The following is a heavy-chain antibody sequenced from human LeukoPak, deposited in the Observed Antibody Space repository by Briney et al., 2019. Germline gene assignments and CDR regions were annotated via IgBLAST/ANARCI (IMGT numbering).Heavy chain of an antibody. J-gene: IGHJ4*02. Sequence: SETLSLTCAVYGGSFSGYYWSWIRQPPGKGLEWIGEINHSGSTNYNPSLKSRVTISVDTSKNQFSLKLSSVTAADTAVYYCARVGAAAGLDYLGQGTLVTVSS. D-gene: IGHD6-13*01. CDR1: GGSFSGYY. CDR2: INHSGST. CDR3: ARVGAAAGLDY. V-gene: IGHV4-34*01.